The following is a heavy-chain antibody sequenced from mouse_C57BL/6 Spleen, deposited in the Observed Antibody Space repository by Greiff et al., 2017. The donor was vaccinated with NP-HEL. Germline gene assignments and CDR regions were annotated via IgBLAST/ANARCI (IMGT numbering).Heavy chain of an antibody. J-gene: IGHJ2*01. Sequence: QVQLQQPGAELVKPGASVKLSCKASGYTFTSYWMHWVKQRPGQGLEWIGMIHPNSGSTNYNEKFKSKPTLTVDKSSSTAYMQLSSLTSEDSAVYYCATSTVVAFDYWGQGTTLTVSS. CDR3: ATSTVVAFDY. CDR2: IHPNSGST. V-gene: IGHV1-64*01. D-gene: IGHD1-1*01. CDR1: GYTFTSYW.